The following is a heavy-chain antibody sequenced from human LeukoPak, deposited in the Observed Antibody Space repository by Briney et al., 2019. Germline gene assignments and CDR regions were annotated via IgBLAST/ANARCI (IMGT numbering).Heavy chain of an antibody. CDR2: IYYSGST. Sequence: SETLSLTCTVSGGSISSNSYYWGWIRQPPGKGLEWIGSIYYSGSTYYNPSLKSRVTISVDTSKNQFSLKLSSVTAADTAVYYCASQGRKNYDSSGYYYASWGQGTLVTVSS. J-gene: IGHJ4*02. CDR1: GGSISSNSYY. D-gene: IGHD3-22*01. V-gene: IGHV4-39*01. CDR3: ASQGRKNYDSSGYYYAS.